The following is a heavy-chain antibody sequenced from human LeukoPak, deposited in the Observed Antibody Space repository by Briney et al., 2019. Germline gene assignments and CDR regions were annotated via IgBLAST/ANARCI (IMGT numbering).Heavy chain of an antibody. Sequence: GGSLRLSCAASGFTFSSYGMHWVRQAPGKGLEWVAVISYDGSNKYYADSVKGRFTISRDNAKNSLYLQMNSLRAEDTAVYYCARDADYDFWSGHNYFDYWGQGTLVTVSS. V-gene: IGHV3-33*01. D-gene: IGHD3-3*01. J-gene: IGHJ4*02. CDR3: ARDADYDFWSGHNYFDY. CDR2: ISYDGSNK. CDR1: GFTFSSYG.